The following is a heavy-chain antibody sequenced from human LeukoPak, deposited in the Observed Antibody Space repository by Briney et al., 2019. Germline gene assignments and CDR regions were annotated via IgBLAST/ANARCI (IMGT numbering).Heavy chain of an antibody. Sequence: SETLSLTCTVPGGSIIGSSYYWGWIRQPPGKGLDWIGIINYSGTTYYNPSLGSRVTISVDTSKNQFSLKLSSVTAADTAVYYCARGGSGSYPNWFDPWGQGTLVTVSS. J-gene: IGHJ5*02. D-gene: IGHD1-26*01. CDR1: GGSIIGSSYY. CDR3: ARGGSGSYPNWFDP. CDR2: INYSGTT. V-gene: IGHV4-39*07.